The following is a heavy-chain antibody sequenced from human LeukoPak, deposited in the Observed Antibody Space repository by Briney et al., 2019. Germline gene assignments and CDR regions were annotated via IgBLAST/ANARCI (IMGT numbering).Heavy chain of an antibody. CDR1: GFTFSSYS. Sequence: GGSLRLSCAASGFTFSSYSINWVRQAPGKGLEWVAFIRYDGRNKYYAESVKGRFTISRDNSKNTLYLQMNSLRAEDTAVYYCAKDSARKSIVGSTTRGVNDYWGQGTLVTVSS. J-gene: IGHJ4*02. CDR2: IRYDGRNK. V-gene: IGHV3-30*02. D-gene: IGHD1-26*01. CDR3: AKDSARKSIVGSTTRGVNDY.